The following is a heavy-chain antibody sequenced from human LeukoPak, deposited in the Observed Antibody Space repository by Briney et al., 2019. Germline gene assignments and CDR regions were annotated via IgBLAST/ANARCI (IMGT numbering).Heavy chain of an antibody. J-gene: IGHJ4*02. CDR3: ARAMLTYYYDSSGYYR. CDR2: ISSNSLSI. Sequence: GGSLRLSCTASGFTFGDFYMNWIRQTPGKGLEWVSYISSNSLSIYYADSVKGRFTVSRDNAKNSLYLQMNSLRAEDTTVYYCARAMLTYYYDSSGYYRWGQGTLVTVSS. V-gene: IGHV3-11*04. D-gene: IGHD3-22*01. CDR1: GFTFGDFY.